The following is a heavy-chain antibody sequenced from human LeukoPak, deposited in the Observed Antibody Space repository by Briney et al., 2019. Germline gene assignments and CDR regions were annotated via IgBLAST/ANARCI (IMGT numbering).Heavy chain of an antibody. CDR2: IYYSGGT. Sequence: SETLSLTCTVSGGSISSYYWSWIRQPPGKGLEWIGYIYYSGGTNYNPSLKSRVTISVDTSKNQFSLKLSSVTAADTAVYYCARVRLYSYGDFDYWGQGTLVTVSS. CDR3: ARVRLYSYGDFDY. V-gene: IGHV4-59*01. J-gene: IGHJ4*02. CDR1: GGSISSYY. D-gene: IGHD5-18*01.